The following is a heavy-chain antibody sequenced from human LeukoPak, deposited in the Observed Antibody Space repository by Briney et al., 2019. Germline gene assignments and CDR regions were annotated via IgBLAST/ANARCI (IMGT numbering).Heavy chain of an antibody. CDR3: ARDAVGATTDY. V-gene: IGHV3-7*01. J-gene: IGHJ4*02. CDR2: IKQDGSEK. D-gene: IGHD1-26*01. CDR1: GFTFSSYW. Sequence: PGGSLRLSCAASGFTFSSYWMSRVRQAPGKGLEWVANIKQDGSEKYHVDSVKGRFTISRDNAKNSLYLQMNSLRAEDTAVYYCARDAVGATTDYWGQGTLVTVSS.